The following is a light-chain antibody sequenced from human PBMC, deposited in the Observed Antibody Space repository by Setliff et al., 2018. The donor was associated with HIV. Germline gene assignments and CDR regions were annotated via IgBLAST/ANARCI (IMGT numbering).Light chain of an antibody. Sequence: ALTQPASVSGSPGQSITISCTGTSSDIGRYNLVSWYQQYPGKAPKLMIYQATKRPSGVSNRFSGSKSGNTASLTISGLQAEDEADYYCCSNTGSNTDVFGSGTKVTVL. V-gene: IGLV2-23*01. J-gene: IGLJ1*01. CDR3: CSNTGSNTDV. CDR1: SSDIGRYNL. CDR2: QAT.